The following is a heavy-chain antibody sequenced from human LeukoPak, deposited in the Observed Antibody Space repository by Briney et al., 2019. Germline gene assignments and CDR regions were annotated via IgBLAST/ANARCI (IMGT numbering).Heavy chain of an antibody. CDR2: ISPSGGST. CDR3: ARAPGYYDSSGMAASTSLDY. J-gene: IGHJ4*02. CDR1: GYTFTGYW. V-gene: IGHV1-46*01. D-gene: IGHD3-22*01. Sequence: ASVKVSCKAFGYTFTGYWMHWVRQAPGQGPEWMGVISPSGGSTIYAQKFKGRVTLTRDMSTSTDYLELSSLRSEDTAVYYCARAPGYYDSSGMAASTSLDYWGQGTLVTVSS.